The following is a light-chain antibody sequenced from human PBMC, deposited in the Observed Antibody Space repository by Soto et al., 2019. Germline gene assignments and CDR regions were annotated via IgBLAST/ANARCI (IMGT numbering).Light chain of an antibody. CDR2: GEA. CDR1: QSVSTK. V-gene: IGKV3-15*01. CDR3: QQYHDWPPWT. Sequence: EIVMMQSPATLSVSPGGRATLSCRASQSVSTKLAWYQEKPGQAARLLMYGEATRAAGMPARLSGSGSGTEFTITISSMLPEDYAVYYCQQYHDWPPWTFGQGTKVDIK. J-gene: IGKJ1*01.